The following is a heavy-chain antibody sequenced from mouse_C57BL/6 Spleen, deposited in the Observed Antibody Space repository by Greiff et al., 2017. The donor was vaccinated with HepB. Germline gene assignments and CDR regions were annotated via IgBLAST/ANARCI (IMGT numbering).Heavy chain of an antibody. Sequence: QVQLQQSGAELVKPGASVKISCKASGYAFTSYWMNWVKQRPGKGLEWIGQIYPGDGDTNYNGKFKGKATLTADKSSSTAYMQLSSLASEDSAVYCCARWGSYEYYAMEDWGQGTTVTVAS. CDR2: IYPGDGDT. CDR3: ARWGSYEYYAMED. CDR1: GYAFTSYW. J-gene: IGHJ4*01. V-gene: IGHV1-80*01. D-gene: IGHD1-1*02.